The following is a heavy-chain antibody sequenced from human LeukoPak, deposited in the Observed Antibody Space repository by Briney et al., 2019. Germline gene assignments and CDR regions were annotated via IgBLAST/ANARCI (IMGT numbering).Heavy chain of an antibody. D-gene: IGHD2-2*01. CDR1: GFTFSSCG. CDR2: ISYDGDNK. V-gene: IGHV3-30*18. J-gene: IGHJ4*02. CDR3: AKSDVWSITTLRY. Sequence: GGSLRLSCAASGFTFSSCGMHWVRQAPGKGLEWVAVISYDGDNKYYADSVKGRFTISGDNSKNTLYLQMNSLRAEDTAVYYCAKSDVWSITTLRYWGQGTLVTVSS.